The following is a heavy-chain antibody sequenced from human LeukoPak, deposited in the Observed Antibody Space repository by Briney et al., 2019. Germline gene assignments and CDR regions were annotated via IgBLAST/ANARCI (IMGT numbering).Heavy chain of an antibody. CDR1: GYTFTGYY. D-gene: IGHD6-6*01. J-gene: IGHJ6*03. Sequence: ASVKVSCKASGYTFTGYYMHWVRQAPGQGLEWRGWISAYNGNTNYAQKLQGRVTMTTDTSTSTAYMELRSLRSDDTAVYYCARGSIPYSSSVYYYYYYYMDVWGKGTTVTVSS. CDR2: ISAYNGNT. CDR3: ARGSIPYSSSVYYYYYYYMDV. V-gene: IGHV1-18*04.